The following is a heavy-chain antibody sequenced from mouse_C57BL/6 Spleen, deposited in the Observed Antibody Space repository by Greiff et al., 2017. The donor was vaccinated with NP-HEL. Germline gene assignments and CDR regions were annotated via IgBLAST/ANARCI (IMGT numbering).Heavy chain of an antibody. CDR2: INPSSGYT. CDR1: GYTFTSYT. CDR3: ARSTYYYGSSYWYFDV. V-gene: IGHV1-4*01. D-gene: IGHD1-1*01. Sequence: VKLMESGAELARPGASVKMSCKASGYTFTSYTMHWVKQRPGQGLEWIGYINPSSGYTKYNQKFKDKATLTADKSSSTAYMQLSSLTSEDSAVYYCARSTYYYGSSYWYFDVWGTGTTVTVSS. J-gene: IGHJ1*03.